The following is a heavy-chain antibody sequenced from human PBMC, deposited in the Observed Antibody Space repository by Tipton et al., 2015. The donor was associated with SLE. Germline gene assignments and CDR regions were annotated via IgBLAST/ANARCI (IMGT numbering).Heavy chain of an antibody. J-gene: IGHJ4*02. CDR1: GGFLSGYH. CDR2: IADTGSP. V-gene: IGHV4-34*01. CDR3: ARGPFQRWPPGAY. D-gene: IGHD6-19*01. Sequence: TLSLTCAVYGGFLSGYHWTWIRQPPGQGLEWLGEIADTGSPNYNPSLKSRVTISLDTSKSQFSLILNSLTASDTAVYYCARGPFQRWPPGAYWAQGTLVTVSS.